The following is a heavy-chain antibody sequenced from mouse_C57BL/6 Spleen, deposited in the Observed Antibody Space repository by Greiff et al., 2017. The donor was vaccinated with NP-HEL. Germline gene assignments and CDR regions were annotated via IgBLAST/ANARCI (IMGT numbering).Heavy chain of an antibody. CDR3: ARDGHDYYKGYFDY. D-gene: IGHD1-1*01. CDR1: GFTFSSYA. V-gene: IGHV5-4*01. CDR2: ISDGGSYT. J-gene: IGHJ2*01. Sequence: EVKLVESGGGLVKPGGSLKLSCAASGFTFSSYAMSWVRQTPEKRLEWVATISDGGSYTYYPDNVKGRFTISRDNAKNNLYLQMSHLKSEDTAMYYCARDGHDYYKGYFDYWGQGTTLTVSS.